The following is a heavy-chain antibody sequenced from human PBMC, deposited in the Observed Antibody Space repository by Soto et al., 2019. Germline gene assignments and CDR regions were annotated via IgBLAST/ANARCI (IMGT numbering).Heavy chain of an antibody. CDR1: GGTFSSYA. J-gene: IGHJ5*02. CDR3: AIRAPVVVPAAIPDWFDP. Sequence: QVQLVQSGAEVKKPGSSVKVSCKASGGTFSSYAISWVRQAPGQGLEWMGGIIPIFGTANYAQKFQGRVTITADESTSTAYMELSSLRSEDTAVYYCAIRAPVVVPAAIPDWFDPWGQGTLVTVSS. CDR2: IIPIFGTA. V-gene: IGHV1-69*01. D-gene: IGHD2-2*02.